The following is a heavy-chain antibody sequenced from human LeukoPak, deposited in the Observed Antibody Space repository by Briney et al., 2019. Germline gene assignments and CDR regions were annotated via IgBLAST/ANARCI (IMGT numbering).Heavy chain of an antibody. CDR1: GFTFSSYS. Sequence: PGGSLRLSCAASGFTFSSYSMNWVRQAPGKGLEWVSSISSSSSYIYYADSVKGRFTISRDNAKNSLYLEMNSLRAEDTAVYYCASQTYYYDSSGYYVGAFDIWGQGTMFTVSS. CDR2: ISSSSSYI. J-gene: IGHJ3*02. CDR3: ASQTYYYDSSGYYVGAFDI. V-gene: IGHV3-21*01. D-gene: IGHD3-22*01.